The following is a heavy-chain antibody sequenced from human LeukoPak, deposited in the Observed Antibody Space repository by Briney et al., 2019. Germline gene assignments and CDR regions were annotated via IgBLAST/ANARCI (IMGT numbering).Heavy chain of an antibody. CDR3: ARDSGRYYYGSSGY. CDR1: GYTFTSYG. J-gene: IGHJ4*02. D-gene: IGHD3-22*01. V-gene: IGHV1-18*01. Sequence: ASVKVSCKASGYTFTSYGISWVRQAPGQGLEWMGWISAYNGNTNYAQKLQGRVTMTTDTSTSTAYMELRSLRSDDTAVYYCARDSGRYYYGSSGYWGQGTLVTVSS. CDR2: ISAYNGNT.